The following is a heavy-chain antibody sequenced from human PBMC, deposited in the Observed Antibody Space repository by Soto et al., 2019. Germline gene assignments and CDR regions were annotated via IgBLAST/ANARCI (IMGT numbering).Heavy chain of an antibody. CDR3: ARDSGFGELFDR. D-gene: IGHD3-10*01. Sequence: QVQLVQSGAEVKKPGASVKVSCKASGYTFTSDGISWVRQAPGQGLEWMGWISAYNGNTNNAQKLQGRITRTTNTTTSKVYLGLSRLRSDETAVYYCARDSGFGELFDRWGQGPLATASS. J-gene: IGHJ5*02. V-gene: IGHV1-18*01. CDR2: ISAYNGNT. CDR1: GYTFTSDG.